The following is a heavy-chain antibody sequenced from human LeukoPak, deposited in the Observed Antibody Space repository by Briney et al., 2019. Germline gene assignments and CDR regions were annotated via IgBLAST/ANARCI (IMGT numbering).Heavy chain of an antibody. CDR3: AELGITMIGGV. J-gene: IGHJ6*04. V-gene: IGHV3-30*04. D-gene: IGHD3-10*02. Sequence: GGSLRLSCAASGFTFSSYAMHWVRQPPGKGLEWVAVISYDGSNKYYADSVKGRFTISRDNAKNSLYLQMNSLRAEDTAVYYCAELGITMIGGVWGKGTTVTISS. CDR2: ISYDGSNK. CDR1: GFTFSSYA.